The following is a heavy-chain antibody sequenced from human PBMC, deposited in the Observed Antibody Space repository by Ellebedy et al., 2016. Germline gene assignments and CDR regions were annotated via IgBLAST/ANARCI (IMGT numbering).Heavy chain of an antibody. CDR1: GGSFSGYY. CDR3: ARGEVLLDY. Sequence: SETLSLTCAVYGGSFSGYYWSWIRQPPGKGLEWIGEINHSGSTNYNPSLKSRVTISVDTSKNQFSLKLSSVTAADTAVYYCARGEVLLDYWGQGTLVTVSS. CDR2: INHSGST. V-gene: IGHV4-34*01. J-gene: IGHJ4*02. D-gene: IGHD2/OR15-2a*01.